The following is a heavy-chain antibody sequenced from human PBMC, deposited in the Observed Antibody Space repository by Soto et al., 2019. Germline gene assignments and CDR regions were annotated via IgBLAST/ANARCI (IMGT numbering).Heavy chain of an antibody. CDR2: INPASQLR. V-gene: IGHV1-69*17. Sequence: QVVLLQSGTEVKRPGSSVKVSCKASGVPFNSYGFAWVRQAPGRGLEWVGWINPASQLRNYEQSLQGKVTSTADTSTTTAYMELSGLTSEDTAGYYFARMKLASLDHWGQGTLVTVSS. J-gene: IGHJ4*02. CDR1: GVPFNSYG. CDR3: ARMKLASLDH.